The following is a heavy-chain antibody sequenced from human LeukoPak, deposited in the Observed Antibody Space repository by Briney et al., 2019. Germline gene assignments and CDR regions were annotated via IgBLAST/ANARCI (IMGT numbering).Heavy chain of an antibody. CDR2: ISSSGSTI. CDR1: GFTFSSYE. J-gene: IGHJ4*02. Sequence: GGSLRLSCAASGFTFSSYEMNWVRQAPGKGLEWVSYISSSGSTIYYADSVKGRFTISRDNSKNTLYLQMNSLRAEVTAVYYCARETPFDYWGQGTLVTVSS. CDR3: ARETPFDY. V-gene: IGHV3-48*03.